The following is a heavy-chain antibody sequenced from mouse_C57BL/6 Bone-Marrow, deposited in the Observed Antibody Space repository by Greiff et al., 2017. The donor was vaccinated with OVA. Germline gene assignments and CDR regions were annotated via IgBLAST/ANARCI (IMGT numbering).Heavy chain of an antibody. CDR2: IDPSDGYT. CDR1: GYTFTSYW. D-gene: IGHD2-12*01. V-gene: IGHV1-50*01. J-gene: IGHJ3*01. CDR3: TRERRKAWFAY. Sequence: QVQLQQPGAELVKPGASVKLSCKASGYTFTSYWIQWVKQRPGQGLEWIGEIDPSDGYTNYNQKFKGKATVTVDTSSSTANMQLSSLTSEDTAVYYCTRERRKAWFAYWGQGTLVTVSA.